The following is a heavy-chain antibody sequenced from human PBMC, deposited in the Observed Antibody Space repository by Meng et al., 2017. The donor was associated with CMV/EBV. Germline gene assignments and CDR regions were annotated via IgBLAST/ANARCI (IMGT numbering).Heavy chain of an antibody. CDR3: TTNVLRYFDWLPPDY. D-gene: IGHD3-9*01. CDR2: IKSKTDGGTT. Sequence: GESLKISCAASGFTFSNAWMSWVCQAPGKGLEWVGRIKSKTDGGTTDYAAPVKDRFSISRDDSKNTLYLQMNSLKTEDTAVYYCTTNVLRYFDWLPPDYWGQGTLVTVSS. V-gene: IGHV3-15*01. CDR1: GFTFSNAW. J-gene: IGHJ4*02.